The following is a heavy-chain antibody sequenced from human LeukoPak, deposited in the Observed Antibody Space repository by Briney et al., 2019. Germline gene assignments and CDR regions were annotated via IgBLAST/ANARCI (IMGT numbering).Heavy chain of an antibody. Sequence: SETLSLTCTVSGGSISSSSYYWGWIRQPPGKGLEWLGSIYYSGSTYYNPSLKSRVTVSVDTSKNQFSLKLSSVTAADTAVYYCARSWLYFDYWGQGTLVTVSS. CDR3: ARSWLYFDY. CDR2: IYYSGST. CDR1: GGSISSSSYY. V-gene: IGHV4-39*01. J-gene: IGHJ4*02. D-gene: IGHD3-22*01.